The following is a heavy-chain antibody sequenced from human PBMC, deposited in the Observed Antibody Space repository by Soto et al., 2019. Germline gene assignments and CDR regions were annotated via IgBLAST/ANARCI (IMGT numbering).Heavy chain of an antibody. J-gene: IGHJ5*02. CDR1: GFTFSDSW. CDR3: VRGGSNYAS. D-gene: IGHD4-4*01. Sequence: EVQLVESGGGLVQPGGSLRLSCTASGFTFSDSWMTWVRQAPGKGLERVARIKQDESEKKYADSVKGRFSISRDNAKNSMYLQMDSLRGEDTAVYYCVRGGSNYASWGQGTLVTVSS. V-gene: IGHV3-7*01. CDR2: IKQDESEK.